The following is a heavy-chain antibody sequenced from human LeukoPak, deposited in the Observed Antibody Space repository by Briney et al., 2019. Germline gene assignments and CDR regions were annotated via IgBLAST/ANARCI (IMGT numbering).Heavy chain of an antibody. V-gene: IGHV1-69*04. J-gene: IGHJ6*04. Sequence: ASVKVSCKASGGTFSSYAISRVRQAPGQGLEWMGRIIPILGIANYAQKFQGRVTITADKSTSTAYMELSSLRSEDTAVYYCATGVGATCIGFDIWGKGTTVTVSS. D-gene: IGHD1-26*01. CDR3: ATGVGATCIGFDI. CDR2: IIPILGIA. CDR1: GGTFSSYA.